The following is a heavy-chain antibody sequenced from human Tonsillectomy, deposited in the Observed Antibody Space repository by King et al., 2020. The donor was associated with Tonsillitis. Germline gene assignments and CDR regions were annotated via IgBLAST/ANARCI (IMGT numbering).Heavy chain of an antibody. CDR2: ISPDGSVT. V-gene: IGHV3-74*01. J-gene: IGHJ2*01. D-gene: IGHD2-21*02. CDR1: EFTLSSYW. Sequence: VQLVESGGGLVQPGGSLRLYCASSEFTLSSYWMHWVRQAPGKGLVWVSRISPDGSVTGYAGSVKGRCTISRDNAKDTLYLQMNRLRPEDTALYYCARVGDWDWYFDLGGRGTLVTVSS. CDR3: ARVGDWDWYFDL.